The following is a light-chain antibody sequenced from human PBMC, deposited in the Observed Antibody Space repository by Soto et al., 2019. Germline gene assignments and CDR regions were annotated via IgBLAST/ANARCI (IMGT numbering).Light chain of an antibody. CDR1: SSDVGVYNY. J-gene: IGLJ3*02. V-gene: IGLV2-14*01. Sequence: QSALTQPASVSGSPGQSITISCTGTSSDVGVYNYVSWYQQHPSKAPKLMIYAVSNRPSGVSNRVSGSKYGNMASLTISGLQAEDEADYYFSSYTSSSTRVFGVGTQLTVL. CDR2: AVS. CDR3: SSYTSSSTRV.